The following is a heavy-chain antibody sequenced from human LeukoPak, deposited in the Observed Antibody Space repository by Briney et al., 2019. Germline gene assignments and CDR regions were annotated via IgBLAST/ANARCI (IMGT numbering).Heavy chain of an antibody. V-gene: IGHV5-51*01. D-gene: IGHD6-19*01. CDR2: IYPGDSDT. J-gene: IGHJ4*02. CDR1: GFSFTTYW. Sequence: GESLKISCKGSGFSFTTYWIGWVRQMPGKGLEWMGIIYPGDSDTRYSPSFQGQVTISADKSISTAYLQWSSLKASDTAMYYCARGMSSGWSGADYWGQGTLVTVSS. CDR3: ARGMSSGWSGADY.